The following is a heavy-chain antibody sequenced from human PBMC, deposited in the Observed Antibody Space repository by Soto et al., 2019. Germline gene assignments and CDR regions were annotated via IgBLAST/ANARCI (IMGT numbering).Heavy chain of an antibody. D-gene: IGHD3-3*02. J-gene: IGHJ5*02. V-gene: IGHV4-39*01. CDR3: ARHSLALRKNNWFDP. CDR1: VDSSISSDFY. Sequence: SETLSLTCTVSVDSSISSDFYWFWVRQPPGKGLEWIGSIFYLGSSYYNPSLKSRVTMSVDTSKNQFSLRLRSVTAADTALYFCARHSLALRKNNWFDPWGQGIMVTVSS. CDR2: IFYLGSS.